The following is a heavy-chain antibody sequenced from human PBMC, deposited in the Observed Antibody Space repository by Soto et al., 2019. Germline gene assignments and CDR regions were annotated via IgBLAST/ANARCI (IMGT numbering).Heavy chain of an antibody. V-gene: IGHV5-51*01. CDR2: IYPGDSDT. J-gene: IGHJ6*02. CDR1: GYRFTSYW. Sequence: GESLKISCKGSGYRFTSYWIGWVRQMPGKGLEWMGIIYPGDSDTRYSPSFQGQVTISADKSINTAYLQWSSLKASDTAMYFCARQDQEGYYYYGVDVWGQGTTVTVS. CDR3: ARQDQEGYYYYGVDV.